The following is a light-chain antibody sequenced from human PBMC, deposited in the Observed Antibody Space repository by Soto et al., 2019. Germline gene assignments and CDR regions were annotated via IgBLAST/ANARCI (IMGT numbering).Light chain of an antibody. CDR3: GTWDGRLGGV. V-gene: IGLV1-51*01. J-gene: IGLJ3*02. Sequence: QSVLTQPPSVSAAPGQTVTISCSGSSSNIGRSYVSWYRQLPGTAPKLLIYDNDKRPSGIPDRFSGSKSGTSATLGITGLQTGDEADYYCGTWDGRLGGVFGGGTKLTVL. CDR1: SSNIGRSY. CDR2: DND.